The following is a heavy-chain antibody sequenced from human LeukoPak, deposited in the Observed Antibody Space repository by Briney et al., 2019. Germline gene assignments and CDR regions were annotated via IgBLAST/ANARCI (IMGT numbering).Heavy chain of an antibody. CDR3: ARDILTGSQSRFQH. V-gene: IGHV3-48*01. CDR2: IGTSSTTI. J-gene: IGHJ1*01. CDR1: GFTFSSYT. Sequence: GSLRLSCAASGFTFSSYTMNWVRQPPGKGLEWVSNIGTSSTTIYYADSVKGRFTTSRDNAKNSLYLQMNSLRAEDTAVYYCARDILTGSQSRFQHWGQGTLVTVSS. D-gene: IGHD3-9*01.